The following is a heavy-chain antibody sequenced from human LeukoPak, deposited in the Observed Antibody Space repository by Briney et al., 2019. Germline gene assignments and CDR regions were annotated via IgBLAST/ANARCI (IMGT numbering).Heavy chain of an antibody. CDR1: GFTFSSYS. CDR2: ISSSSSTI. V-gene: IGHV3-48*02. J-gene: IGHJ4*02. CDR3: AREGWFGELADY. D-gene: IGHD3-10*01. Sequence: VGSLRLYCAATGFTFSSYSMNWVRQAPGKGLEWVSYISSSSSTICYADSVKGRFTISRDNAKNSLYLQMNSLRDEDTAVYYCAREGWFGELADYWGQGTLVTVSS.